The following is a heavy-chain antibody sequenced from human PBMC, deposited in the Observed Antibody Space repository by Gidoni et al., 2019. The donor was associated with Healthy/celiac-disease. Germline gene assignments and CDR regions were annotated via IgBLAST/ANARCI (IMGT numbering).Heavy chain of an antibody. CDR1: GFTLSRYP. CDR2: ISGSGGST. V-gene: IGHV3-23*01. Sequence: EVQLLESGGGLVQPGGSLRLSCAAPGFTLSRYPMRWVRQAPGKGLEWVSAISGSGGSTYYADSVKGRFTISRDNSKNTLYLQMNSLRAEDTAVYYCAKDLGYSYGYDAFDIWGQGTMVTVSS. CDR3: AKDLGYSYGYDAFDI. D-gene: IGHD5-18*01. J-gene: IGHJ3*02.